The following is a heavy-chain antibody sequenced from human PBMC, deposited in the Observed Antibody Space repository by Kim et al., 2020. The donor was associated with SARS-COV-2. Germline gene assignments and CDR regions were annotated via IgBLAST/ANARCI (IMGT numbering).Heavy chain of an antibody. CDR2: ITSDGSK. CDR3: TKRGVGYSWNPSEN. J-gene: IGHJ4*01. Sequence: GGSLRLSCAASGFTVSSCAMTWVRQAPGKGLEWVSVITSDGSKFYADSLKGRFTISRDNSENTLYLQMSSLRVEDKAIYYCTKRGVGYSWNPSENWGQGTLVTVSS. V-gene: IGHV3-23*01. D-gene: IGHD1-20*01. CDR1: GFTVSSCA.